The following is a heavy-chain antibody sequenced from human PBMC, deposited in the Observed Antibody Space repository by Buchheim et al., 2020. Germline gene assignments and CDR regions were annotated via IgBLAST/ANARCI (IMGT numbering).Heavy chain of an antibody. CDR1: GFTFSSYS. Sequence: EVQLVESGGGLVKPGGSLRLSCAASGFTFSSYSMNWVRQAPGKGLEWVSSISSSSSYIYYADSVTGRFTISRDNAKNSLYLPMNSLRADDTAVYYCARALHTVVTPNDYWGQGTL. D-gene: IGHD4-23*01. CDR3: ARALHTVVTPNDY. V-gene: IGHV3-21*01. CDR2: ISSSSSYI. J-gene: IGHJ4*02.